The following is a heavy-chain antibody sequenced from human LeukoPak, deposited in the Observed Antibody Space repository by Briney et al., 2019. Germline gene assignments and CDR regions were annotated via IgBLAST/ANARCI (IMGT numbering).Heavy chain of an antibody. CDR2: IYYSGST. Sequence: PSETLSLTCTVSGGSISSYYWSWIRQPPGKGLEWIGYIYYSGSTNYNPSLKSRVTISVDTSKNQFSLKLSSVTAADTAVYHCARNRDVLDYWGQGTLVTVSS. V-gene: IGHV4-59*01. CDR3: ARNRDVLDY. D-gene: IGHD2/OR15-2a*01. CDR1: GGSISSYY. J-gene: IGHJ4*02.